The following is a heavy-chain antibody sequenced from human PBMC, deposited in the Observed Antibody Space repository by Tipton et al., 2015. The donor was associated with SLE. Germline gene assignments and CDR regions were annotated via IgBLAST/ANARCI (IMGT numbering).Heavy chain of an antibody. J-gene: IGHJ3*02. D-gene: IGHD5/OR15-5a*01. CDR2: INHSGST. Sequence: TLSLTCAVYGGSFSGYYWSWIRQPPGKGLEWIGEINHSGSTNYNPSLKSRVTISVDTSKNQFSLKLSSVTAAATAVYYCAGVSRDAFEIWGQGTMVTVSS. CDR1: GGSFSGYY. CDR3: AGVSRDAFEI. V-gene: IGHV4-34*01.